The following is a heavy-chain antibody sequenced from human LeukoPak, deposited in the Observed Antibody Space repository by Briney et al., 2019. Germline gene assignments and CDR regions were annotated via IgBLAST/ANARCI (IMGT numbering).Heavy chain of an antibody. Sequence: GGSLRLSCAASGFTFSNAWMSWVRQAPGKGLEWVGRIKSETDGGTTDYAAPVKGRFTISRDDSKNTLYLQMNSLKTEDTAVYYCTTDFGSYDAFDIWGQGTKVTVSS. CDR3: TTDFGSYDAFDI. CDR1: GFTFSNAW. D-gene: IGHD2-15*01. J-gene: IGHJ3*02. V-gene: IGHV3-15*01. CDR2: IKSETDGGTT.